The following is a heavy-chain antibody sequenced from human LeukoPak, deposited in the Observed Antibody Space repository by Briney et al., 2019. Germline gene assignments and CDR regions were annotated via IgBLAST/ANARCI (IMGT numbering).Heavy chain of an antibody. CDR1: VGSISSRY. V-gene: IGHV4-59*08. Sequence: SETLSLTCTLSVGSISSRYWSWIRQPPGKGLEWIGSIYYSGGTNYNPSLQGRVSISVDTSKIQFSLKLSSVTAADTAVYYCARWQYTISSGWFDPWGQGTLVTVSS. CDR2: IYYSGGT. D-gene: IGHD6-6*01. CDR3: ARWQYTISSGWFDP. J-gene: IGHJ5*02.